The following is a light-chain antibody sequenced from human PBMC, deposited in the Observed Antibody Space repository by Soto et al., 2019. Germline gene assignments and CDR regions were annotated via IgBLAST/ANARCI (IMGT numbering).Light chain of an antibody. CDR1: QSVSIS. V-gene: IGKV3-11*01. CDR3: QQRYNWPIT. Sequence: EIVLTPSPATVSLSPGERVTLSCRASQSVSISLAWYQQKPGQAPRLLIYDTSNRVTGIPARFSGSGSGTDFTLTISSLEPEDFAVYYCQQRYNWPITFGQGTRLEIK. J-gene: IGKJ5*01. CDR2: DTS.